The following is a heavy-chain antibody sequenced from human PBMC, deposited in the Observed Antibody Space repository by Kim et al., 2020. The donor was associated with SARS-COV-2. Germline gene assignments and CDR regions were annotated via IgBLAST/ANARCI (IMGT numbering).Heavy chain of an antibody. Sequence: QKFQGRVTMTRDTSTSTVYMELSSLRYEDTAVYYCARESLIAAAGTGFDYWGQGTLVTVSS. CDR3: ARESLIAAAGTGFDY. J-gene: IGHJ4*02. V-gene: IGHV1-46*01. D-gene: IGHD6-13*01.